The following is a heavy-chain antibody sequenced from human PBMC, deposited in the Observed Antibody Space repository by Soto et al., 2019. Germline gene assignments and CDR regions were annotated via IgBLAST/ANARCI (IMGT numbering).Heavy chain of an antibody. CDR3: ARDLDCGGDCYDRPFDY. D-gene: IGHD2-21*02. CDR1: GYTFTSYY. Sequence: GASVKVSCKASGYTFTSYYMHWVRQAPGQGLEWMGIINPSGGSTSYAQKFQGRVTMTRDTSTSTVYMELSSLRSEDTAVYYCARDLDCGGDCYDRPFDYWGQGTLVTVSS. V-gene: IGHV1-46*01. CDR2: INPSGGST. J-gene: IGHJ4*02.